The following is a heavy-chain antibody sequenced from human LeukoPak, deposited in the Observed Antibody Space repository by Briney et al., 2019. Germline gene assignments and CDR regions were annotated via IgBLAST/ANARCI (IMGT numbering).Heavy chain of an antibody. V-gene: IGHV5-51*01. J-gene: IGHJ4*02. Sequence: GESLKISCKDSGYSFTNYWIGWVRQMPGKSLEWMGITHSADSNTKYSPSFQGQVTISADKSISTAYLQWSGLKASDTAMYYCAGARHGDYRWDYWGQGTLVTVSS. CDR1: GYSFTNYW. D-gene: IGHD4-17*01. CDR3: AGARHGDYRWDY. CDR2: THSADSNT.